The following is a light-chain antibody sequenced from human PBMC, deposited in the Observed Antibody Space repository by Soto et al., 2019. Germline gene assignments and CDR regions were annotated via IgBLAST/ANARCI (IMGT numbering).Light chain of an antibody. V-gene: IGKV3-11*01. J-gene: IGKJ4*01. CDR1: QGVSGS. CDR2: DAS. Sequence: EIVLTQSPATLSLSPGNRATLSCRASQGVSGSLAWYQQKPGQPPRLLIYDASNRDTGIPARFSGSGSGTDFTLTITSLEPEDFAVYYCQQRSNWPSTFGGGTKVEI. CDR3: QQRSNWPST.